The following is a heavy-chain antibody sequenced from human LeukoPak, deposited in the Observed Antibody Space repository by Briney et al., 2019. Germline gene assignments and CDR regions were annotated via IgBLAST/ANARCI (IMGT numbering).Heavy chain of an antibody. Sequence: ASVKVSCKASGYTFTSYDINWVRQATGQGLEWMGWMNPNSGNTGYAQKFQGRVTMTRNTSISTAYTELSSLRSEDTAVYYCARGRLDYDYVWGSYRWGQGTLVTVSS. CDR3: ARGRLDYDYVWGSYR. V-gene: IGHV1-8*01. CDR1: GYTFTSYD. CDR2: MNPNSGNT. J-gene: IGHJ4*02. D-gene: IGHD3-16*02.